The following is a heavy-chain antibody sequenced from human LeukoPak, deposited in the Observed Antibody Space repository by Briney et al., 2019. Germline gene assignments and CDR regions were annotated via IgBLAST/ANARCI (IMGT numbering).Heavy chain of an antibody. Sequence: GGSLRLSCAASGFTFATYPMTWFRQAPGRGLECVSSFCLSGTYYADSVKGRFTISRDNSKSTLYLQMNSLRAEDTAVYYCAKGSPEWDWGQGALVTVSS. CDR1: GFTFATYP. V-gene: IGHV3-23*01. CDR3: AKGSPEWD. D-gene: IGHD2-8*01. J-gene: IGHJ4*02. CDR2: FCLSGT.